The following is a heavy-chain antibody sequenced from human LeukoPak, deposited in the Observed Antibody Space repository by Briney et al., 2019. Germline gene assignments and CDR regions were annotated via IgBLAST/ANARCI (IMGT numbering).Heavy chain of an antibody. CDR1: GFTLRDYY. CDR3: ARNPGGYLRT. CDR2: ISGSGSTI. J-gene: IGHJ4*02. D-gene: IGHD3-22*01. Sequence: KPGRSVRLSCGASGFTLRDYYMSGTRQAPGKGLEWVSYISGSGSTISYADSVKRRLTISRDNAKNSLYLQMNSLRAEDTAVYYCARNPGGYLRTWGQGTLVTVSS. V-gene: IGHV3-11*01.